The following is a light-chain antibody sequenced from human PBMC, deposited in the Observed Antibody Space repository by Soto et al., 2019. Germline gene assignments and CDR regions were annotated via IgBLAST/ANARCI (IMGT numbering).Light chain of an antibody. Sequence: QSALTQPASVSGSPGQSITISCTGTSSDVGGYNYVSWYQQHPGKAPKLMIYDDSKRPSGVSNRFSGSKSGNTASLTISGLQAEDESDYYCSSYTSSSTSVVFGGGTKLTVL. CDR2: DDS. CDR3: SSYTSSSTSVV. CDR1: SSDVGGYNY. V-gene: IGLV2-14*01. J-gene: IGLJ3*02.